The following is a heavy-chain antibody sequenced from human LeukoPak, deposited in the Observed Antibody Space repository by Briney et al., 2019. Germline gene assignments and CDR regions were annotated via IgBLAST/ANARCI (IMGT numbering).Heavy chain of an antibody. Sequence: ASVKVSCKASGYTFTGYYMHWVRQAPGQGLEWMGWINPNSGGTNYAQKFQGRVTMTRDTSISTAYMELSRLRSDDTAVYYCARDGITLVRGGTPYYYYYMDVWGEGTTVTISS. CDR1: GYTFTGYY. CDR3: ARDGITLVRGGTPYYYYYMDV. V-gene: IGHV1-2*02. J-gene: IGHJ6*03. D-gene: IGHD3-10*01. CDR2: INPNSGGT.